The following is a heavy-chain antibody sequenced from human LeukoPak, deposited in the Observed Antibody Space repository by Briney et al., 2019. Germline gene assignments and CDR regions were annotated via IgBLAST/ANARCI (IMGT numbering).Heavy chain of an antibody. CDR2: LNSDGSST. CDR1: GFTFSSYW. CDR3: ARARGLGYGDYVRWFDP. V-gene: IGHV3-74*01. Sequence: PGGSLRLSCAASGFTFSSYWMHWVRQDPGKGLVWVSRLNSDGSSTTYADSVKGRFTISRDNAKNTLYLQMNSLRAEDTAVYYCARARGLGYGDYVRWFDPWGQGTLVTVSS. J-gene: IGHJ5*02. D-gene: IGHD4-17*01.